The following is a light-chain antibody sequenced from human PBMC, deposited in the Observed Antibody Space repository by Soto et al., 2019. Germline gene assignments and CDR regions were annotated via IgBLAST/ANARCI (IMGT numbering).Light chain of an antibody. Sequence: AIQLTQSPSSLSASVGDRVTITCRASQDISSSLAWYQQKAGKAPKLLIYGASILQSGVPSRFSGSGSGTEFTLTISSLQPDDFATYYCQHYNSYSEAFGQGTKVDIK. CDR1: QDISSS. V-gene: IGKV1-13*02. CDR2: GAS. J-gene: IGKJ1*01. CDR3: QHYNSYSEA.